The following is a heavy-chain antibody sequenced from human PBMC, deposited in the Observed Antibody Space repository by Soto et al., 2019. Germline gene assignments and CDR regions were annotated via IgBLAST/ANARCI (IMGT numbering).Heavy chain of an antibody. J-gene: IGHJ4*02. CDR1: GFTFSSYE. V-gene: IGHV3-74*01. CDR3: ARGGAMGVDY. CDR2: IYFDGITT. Sequence: PGGSLRLSCAASGFTFSSYEMNWVRQAPGKGLVWVSRIYFDGITTNYADSVKGRLTVFRDNAKNTVYLHVNTLRDEDTAVYYCARGGAMGVDYWGQGTLVTVSS. D-gene: IGHD1-26*01.